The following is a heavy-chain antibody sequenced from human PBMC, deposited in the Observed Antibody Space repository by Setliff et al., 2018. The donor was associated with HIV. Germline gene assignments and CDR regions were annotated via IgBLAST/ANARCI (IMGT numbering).Heavy chain of an antibody. CDR1: GYSISSGFY. CDR2: IFHSGNT. V-gene: IGHV4-38-2*02. J-gene: IGHJ3*02. CDR3: ARRTIWGDAFDI. Sequence: PSETLSLTCNVSGYSISSGFYWGWTRQPPGKGLEWVGNIFHSGNTDQNPSLKSRVTMSVETSENQFSLRLNSVTAADTAVYYCARRTIWGDAFDIWGRGTMVTVSS. D-gene: IGHD3-16*01.